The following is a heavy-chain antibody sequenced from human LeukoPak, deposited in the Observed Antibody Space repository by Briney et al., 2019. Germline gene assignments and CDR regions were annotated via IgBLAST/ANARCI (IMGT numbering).Heavy chain of an antibody. V-gene: IGHV3-30*04. CDR2: ISYDGSNK. CDR3: AKDGGSYSNFDY. J-gene: IGHJ4*02. D-gene: IGHD1-26*01. Sequence: GGSLRLSCAASGFTFSSYAMHWVRQAPGKGLEWVAVISYDGSNKYYADSVKGRFTISRDNSKNTLYLQMNSLRAEDTAVYYCAKDGGSYSNFDYWGQGTLVTVSS. CDR1: GFTFSSYA.